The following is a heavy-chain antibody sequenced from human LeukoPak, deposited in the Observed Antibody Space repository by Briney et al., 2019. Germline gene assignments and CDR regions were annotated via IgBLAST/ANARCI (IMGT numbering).Heavy chain of an antibody. CDR2: IYSGGST. Sequence: GGSLRLSCAASEFSVGSNYMTWVRQAPGKGLEWVSLIYSGGSTYYADSVKGRFTISRDNSKNTLYLQMNSLRAEDTAVYYCARGVVAATFYYYMDVWGKGTMVTVSS. CDR3: ARGVVAATFYYYMDV. V-gene: IGHV3-66*01. J-gene: IGHJ6*03. D-gene: IGHD2-15*01. CDR1: EFSVGSNY.